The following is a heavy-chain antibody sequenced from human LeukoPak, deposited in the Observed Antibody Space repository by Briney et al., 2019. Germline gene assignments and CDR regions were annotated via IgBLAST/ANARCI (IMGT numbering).Heavy chain of an antibody. CDR3: VRDRRVRGTTTRWFDP. D-gene: IGHD3-10*01. CDR2: INPNSGAT. CDR1: GYTFTGQY. J-gene: IGHJ5*02. Sequence: ASVKVSCKASGYTFTGQYMHWVRQAPGQGLEWMGWINPNSGATDYAQKFQGRVALTRDTSINTVYMELSSLRYDDTAVYYCVRDRRVRGTTTRWFDPWGQGTLVTVSS. V-gene: IGHV1-2*02.